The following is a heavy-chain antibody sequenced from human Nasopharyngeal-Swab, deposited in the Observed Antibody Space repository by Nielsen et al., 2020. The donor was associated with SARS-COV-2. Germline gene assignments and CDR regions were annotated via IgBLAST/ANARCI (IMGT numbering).Heavy chain of an antibody. V-gene: IGHV3-15*01. CDR3: TTDPQQWLVEYYYYMDV. D-gene: IGHD6-19*01. CDR1: GFTFSNAW. J-gene: IGHJ6*03. Sequence: GESLKISCAASGFTFSNAWMSWVRQAPGKGLEWVGRIKSKTDGGTTDYAAPVKGRFTISSDDSKNTLYLQMNSLKTEDTAVYYCTTDPQQWLVEYYYYMDVWGKGTTVTVSS. CDR2: IKSKTDGGTT.